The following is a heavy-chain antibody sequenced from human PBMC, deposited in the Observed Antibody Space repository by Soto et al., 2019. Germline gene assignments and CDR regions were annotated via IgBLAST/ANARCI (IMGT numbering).Heavy chain of an antibody. J-gene: IGHJ5*02. CDR1: GGSISSGGYY. D-gene: IGHD3-9*01. CDR2: IYYSGST. CDR3: AREIDDILTGYYISWFDP. Sequence: QVQLQESGPGLVKPSQTLSLTCTVSGGSISSGGYYWSWIRQHPGKGLEWIGYIYYSGSTYYNPSLKSRFTISVDTSKNQFSLKLSSVTAADTAVYYCAREIDDILTGYYISWFDPWGQGTLVTVSS. V-gene: IGHV4-31*03.